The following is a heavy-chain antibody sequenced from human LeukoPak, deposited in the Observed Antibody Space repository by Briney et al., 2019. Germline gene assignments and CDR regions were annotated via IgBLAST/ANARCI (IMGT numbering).Heavy chain of an antibody. CDR2: INHSGST. CDR1: GGSFSGYY. CDR3: ARRTRNPQRFIAARPGMGFDP. Sequence: PSETLSLTCAVYGGSFSGYYWSWIRQPPGKGLGWIGEINHSGSTNYNPSLKSRVTISVDTSKNQFSLKLSSVTAADTAVYYCARRTRNPQRFIAARPGMGFDPWGQGTLVTVSS. V-gene: IGHV4-34*01. D-gene: IGHD6-6*01. J-gene: IGHJ5*02.